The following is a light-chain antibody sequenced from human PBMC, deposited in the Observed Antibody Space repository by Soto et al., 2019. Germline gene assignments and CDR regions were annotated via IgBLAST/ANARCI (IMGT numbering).Light chain of an antibody. Sequence: PREMATLSFRASQTVSSAYLAWFQQKPGQAPRLLIYGASSRATGIPDRFSGAGSGTEFTLTISRVAPEDYAVYYCQQYNTSPWTFGQGSMVDI. CDR1: QTVSSAY. CDR2: GAS. CDR3: QQYNTSPWT. V-gene: IGKV3-20*01. J-gene: IGKJ1*01.